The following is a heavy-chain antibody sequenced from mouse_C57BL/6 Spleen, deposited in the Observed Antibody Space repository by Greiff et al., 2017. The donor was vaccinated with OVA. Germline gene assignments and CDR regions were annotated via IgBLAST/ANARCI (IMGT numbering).Heavy chain of an antibody. CDR1: GYTFTSYW. J-gene: IGHJ2*01. CDR2: IHPSDSDT. D-gene: IGHD1-1*01. CDR3: AVPITTVVGVDY. V-gene: IGHV1-74*01. Sequence: QVQLQQPGAELVKPGASVKVSCKASGYTFTSYWMHWVKQRPGQGLEWIGSIHPSDSDTNYNQKFKGKATLTVDKSSSTAYMQLSSLTSEDSAVYYCAVPITTVVGVDYWGQGTTLTVSS.